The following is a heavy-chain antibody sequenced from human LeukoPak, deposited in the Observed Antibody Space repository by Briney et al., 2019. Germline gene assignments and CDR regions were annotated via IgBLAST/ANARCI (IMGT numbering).Heavy chain of an antibody. V-gene: IGHV1-8*01. CDR3: ARAPRGAVAGTGNHYYYYMDV. J-gene: IGHJ6*03. CDR2: MNPNSGNT. Sequence: ASVKVSCKASGYTFTSYDINWVRQATGQGLEWMGWMNPNSGNTGYAQKFQGRVTMTRNTSISTAYMELSSLRSEDTAVYYCARAPRGAVAGTGNHYYYYMDVWGKGTTVTVSS. D-gene: IGHD6-19*01. CDR1: GYTFTSYD.